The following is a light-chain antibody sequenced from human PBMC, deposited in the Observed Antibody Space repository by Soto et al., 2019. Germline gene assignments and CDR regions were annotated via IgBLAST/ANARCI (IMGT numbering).Light chain of an antibody. CDR2: SNN. CDR1: SSNIGSNT. CDR3: AAWDDSLSGVV. Sequence: QSVLTQPPSASGTPGQRVTISCSGSSSNIGSNTVNWYQQLPGTAPKLLIYSNNQRPSGVPVRFSGSKSGTSASLAISGLQSEDEADYCCAAWDDSLSGVVFGGGTKLTVL. J-gene: IGLJ2*01. V-gene: IGLV1-44*01.